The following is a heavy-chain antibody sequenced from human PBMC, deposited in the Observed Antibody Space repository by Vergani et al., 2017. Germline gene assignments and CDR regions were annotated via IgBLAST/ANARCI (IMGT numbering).Heavy chain of an antibody. Sequence: QVQLVQSGAEVKKPGASVKVSCKASGYTFTSYGISWVRQAPGQGLEWMGWISAYNGNTNYAQKLQGRVTMTTDTSTSTAYMELRSLRSDDTAVYYCARAMTRYYDILTGYHYYYYMDVWGKGTTVTVSS. CDR3: ARAMTRYYDILTGYHYYYYMDV. D-gene: IGHD3-9*01. V-gene: IGHV1-18*01. CDR1: GYTFTSYG. CDR2: ISAYNGNT. J-gene: IGHJ6*03.